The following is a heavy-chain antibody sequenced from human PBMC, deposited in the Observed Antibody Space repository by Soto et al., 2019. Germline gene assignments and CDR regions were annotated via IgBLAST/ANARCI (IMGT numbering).Heavy chain of an antibody. CDR1: GFNFSSYA. Sequence: PGGSLRLSCAASGFNFSSYAMSWVRQAPGKGLEWVSGIGGSGSNTYYADSVKGRFTISRDNSKNTLFLQMNSLRAEDTAEYYCARVVRYFDTPYGMDVWGQGTTVTSP. D-gene: IGHD3-9*01. V-gene: IGHV3-23*01. CDR2: IGGSGSNT. CDR3: ARVVRYFDTPYGMDV. J-gene: IGHJ6*02.